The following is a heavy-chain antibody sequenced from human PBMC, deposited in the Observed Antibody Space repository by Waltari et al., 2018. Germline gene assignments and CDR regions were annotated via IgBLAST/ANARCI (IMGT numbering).Heavy chain of an antibody. V-gene: IGHV4-61*02. D-gene: IGHD4-17*01. CDR1: GGSISSGRYY. J-gene: IGHJ4*02. CDR2: IYTRGST. Sequence: QVQLQESGPGLVKPSQTLSLTCTVSGGSISSGRYYWSWIRQPAGKGVEWIGRIYTRGSTNYNPSLKSRVTISVDTSKNQFSLKLSSVTAADTAVYYCARMIDYGDYFDYWGQGTLVTVSS. CDR3: ARMIDYGDYFDY.